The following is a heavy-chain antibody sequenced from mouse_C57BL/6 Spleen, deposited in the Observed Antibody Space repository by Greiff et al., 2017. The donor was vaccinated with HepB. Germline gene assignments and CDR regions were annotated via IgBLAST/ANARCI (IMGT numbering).Heavy chain of an antibody. D-gene: IGHD3-2*02. J-gene: IGHJ4*01. Sequence: VQLQESGAELARPGASVKLSCKASGYTFTSYGISWVKQRTGQGLEWIGEIYPRSGNTYYNEKFKGKATLTADKSSSTAYMELRSLSSEDSAVYFCAREGELRLPNYYAMDYWGQGTSVTVSS. CDR2: IYPRSGNT. CDR3: AREGELRLPNYYAMDY. V-gene: IGHV1-81*01. CDR1: GYTFTSYG.